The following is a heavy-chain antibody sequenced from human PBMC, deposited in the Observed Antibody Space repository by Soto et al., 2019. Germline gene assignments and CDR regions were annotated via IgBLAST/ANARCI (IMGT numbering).Heavy chain of an antibody. CDR2: ISSSGTGI. CDR1: GFTFRDYY. CDR3: ARAYSVAFDI. D-gene: IGHD2-15*01. V-gene: IGHV3-11*01. J-gene: IGHJ3*02. Sequence: GGSLRLSCAASGFTFRDYYMTWIRQAPGKGLEWVSYISSSGTGIYYPDSVRGRFTISRDNAKNSLYLQMSSLRAEDTAVYYCARAYSVAFDIWGEGTMVTV.